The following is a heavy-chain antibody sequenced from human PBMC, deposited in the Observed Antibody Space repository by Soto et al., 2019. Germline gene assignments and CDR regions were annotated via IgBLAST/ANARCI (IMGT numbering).Heavy chain of an antibody. Sequence: PSETLSLTCTVSGGPLSSGSYYWSWIRQPPGGTLEWIGYIYASGTTTYNPSLESRVTMSVDMPNNEFSLDLTSVTAADTAVYYCARSHSFDGSIYHYYFDFWGQGTLVTVSS. CDR3: ARSHSFDGSIYHYYFDF. D-gene: IGHD3-3*02. J-gene: IGHJ4*02. CDR1: GGPLSSGSYY. V-gene: IGHV4-61*01. CDR2: IYASGTT.